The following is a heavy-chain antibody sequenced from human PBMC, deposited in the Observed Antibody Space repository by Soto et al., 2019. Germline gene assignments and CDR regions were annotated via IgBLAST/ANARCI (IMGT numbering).Heavy chain of an antibody. Sequence: PSHTLSLTCAICGDSLSGNSAAWNWIRQSPSRGLEWLGRTYYRSRWYNDYAVSVKSRITVTPDTSKNQFSLHRNSVTPEDTAVYYCAAEFPYYVSSDSYLDYWGQGALVTVSS. CDR3: AAEFPYYVSSDSYLDY. D-gene: IGHD3-16*01. CDR1: GDSLSGNSAA. CDR2: TYYRSRWYN. V-gene: IGHV6-1*01. J-gene: IGHJ4*02.